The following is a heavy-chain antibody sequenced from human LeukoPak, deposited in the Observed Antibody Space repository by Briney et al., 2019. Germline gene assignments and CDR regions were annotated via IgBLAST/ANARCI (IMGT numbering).Heavy chain of an antibody. J-gene: IGHJ3*02. CDR3: AKDPPTVMANAFHI. D-gene: IGHD5-18*01. CDR1: GFTFSSYG. Sequence: PGGSLRLSCAASGFTFSSYGMSWVRQAPGKGLEWVSSISGSGGTTYYADSVKGRFTISRDNSKNTLYLQMNSLRADDPAVYSCAKDPPTVMANAFHIWGQGTMVTVS. V-gene: IGHV3-23*01. CDR2: ISGSGGTT.